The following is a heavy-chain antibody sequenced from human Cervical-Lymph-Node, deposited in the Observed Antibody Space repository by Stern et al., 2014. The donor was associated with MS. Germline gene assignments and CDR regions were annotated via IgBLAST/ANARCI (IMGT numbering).Heavy chain of an antibody. CDR3: ARKSLSMDHYFDS. J-gene: IGHJ4*02. V-gene: IGHV4-59*01. Sequence: QLQLQESGPGLVKPSETLSLTCTVSGASISSYYWNWIRQPPGTGLAWIGYIYYTGTTNYNPSLKGRVAISLDTSKNQFSLILRSVSAADTAVYYCARKSLSMDHYFDSWGQGTLVTVSS. CDR1: GASISSYY. CDR2: IYYTGTT. D-gene: IGHD2-2*03.